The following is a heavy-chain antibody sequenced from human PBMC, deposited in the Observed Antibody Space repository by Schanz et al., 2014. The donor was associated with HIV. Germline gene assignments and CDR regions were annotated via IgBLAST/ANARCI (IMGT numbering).Heavy chain of an antibody. Sequence: QVQLVQSGAEVKKPGASVRVSCETSGYTFSDYDINWVRQAPGQGLEWMGGIIPIFGTTNYAQKFQGRVTMTRDTSTSTVYMELSSLRSEDTALYYCARVSGWSSFDYWGQGTLVIVSS. V-gene: IGHV1-69*06. CDR1: GYTFSDYD. D-gene: IGHD6-13*01. CDR3: ARVSGWSSFDY. J-gene: IGHJ4*02. CDR2: IIPIFGTT.